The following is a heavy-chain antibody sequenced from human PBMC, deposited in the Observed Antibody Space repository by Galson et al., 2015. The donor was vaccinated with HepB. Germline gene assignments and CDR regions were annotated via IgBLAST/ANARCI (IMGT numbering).Heavy chain of an antibody. D-gene: IGHD6-19*01. CDR1: GFAFNNPW. CDR3: TRDYRLSRLYSSGWHGVDY. J-gene: IGHJ4*02. V-gene: IGHV3-15*01. CDR2: IKSKTDRGTT. Sequence: SLRLSCAASGFAFNNPWMNWVRQAPGEGLEWVGGIKSKTDRGTTASAAPAQGRFTISRDDSRNTLYLQMHSLKTDDTAVYYCTRDYRLSRLYSSGWHGVDYWGQGTLVTVSS.